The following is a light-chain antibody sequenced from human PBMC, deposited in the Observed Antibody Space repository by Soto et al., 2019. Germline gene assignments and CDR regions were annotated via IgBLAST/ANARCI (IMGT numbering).Light chain of an antibody. V-gene: IGLV2-14*01. Sequence: QSALTQPASVSGSPGQSITISCTGTSSDVGGYAYVSWYQQYPGKAPKLVISEVSNRPSGVSHRFAGSMSGNTASLTISGPKAEYEADDYCSSYTSSTTPVFGGGTQVSVL. J-gene: IGLJ3*02. CDR2: EVS. CDR1: SSDVGGYAY. CDR3: SSYTSSTTPV.